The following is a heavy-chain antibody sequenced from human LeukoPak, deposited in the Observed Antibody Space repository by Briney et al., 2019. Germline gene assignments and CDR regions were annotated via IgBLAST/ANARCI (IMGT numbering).Heavy chain of an antibody. CDR2: INSDGSST. J-gene: IGHJ5*02. D-gene: IGHD3-10*01. V-gene: IGHV3-74*01. CDR3: AREVAGDFGDNWFDP. Sequence: GGSLRLSCAASGFTFSSYWVHWVRQAPGMGLVWVSRINSDGSSTSYADSVKGRFTISRDNAKNTLYLQMNSLRAEDTAVYFCAREVAGDFGDNWFDPWGQGTLVTVSS. CDR1: GFTFSSYW.